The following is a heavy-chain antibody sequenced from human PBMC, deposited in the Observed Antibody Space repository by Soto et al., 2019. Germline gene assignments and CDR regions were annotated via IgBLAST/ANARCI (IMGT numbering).Heavy chain of an antibody. Sequence: EVQLVESGGGLVQPGGSLRLSCAASGFTFSSYWMSWVRQAPGKGLEWVANIKQDGSEKYYVDSVKGRFTISRDNAKNSLYLQMNSVRAEDTAVYYCARVRCSGGSCYFSDYFDYWGQGTLVTVSS. V-gene: IGHV3-7*01. CDR1: GFTFSSYW. D-gene: IGHD2-15*01. J-gene: IGHJ4*02. CDR3: ARVRCSGGSCYFSDYFDY. CDR2: IKQDGSEK.